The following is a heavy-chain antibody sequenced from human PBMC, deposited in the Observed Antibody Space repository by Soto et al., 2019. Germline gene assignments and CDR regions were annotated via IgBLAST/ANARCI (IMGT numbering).Heavy chain of an antibody. V-gene: IGHV1-18*01. J-gene: IGHJ4*02. CDR2: IRVYNGDT. CDR3: ARAIRVTGSSGYDY. Sequence: QVQLVQSGTEVKKPGASVKVSCKTSGYSFTTYGISWVRQAPGQGLEWMGWIRVYNGDTKYGQKFQDRVTMTTYTSTTTASMELRSLRSDDTAVYYCARAIRVTGSSGYDYWGQGSLVTVSS. D-gene: IGHD3-22*01. CDR1: GYSFTTYG.